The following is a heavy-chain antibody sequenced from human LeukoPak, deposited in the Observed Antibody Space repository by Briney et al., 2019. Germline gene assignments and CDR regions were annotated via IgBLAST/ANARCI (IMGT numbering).Heavy chain of an antibody. D-gene: IGHD6-13*01. CDR1: GYTFTSYT. CDR3: AKYSQQLVPTYYYYYMDV. CDR2: INTGNGKT. Sequence: GASVKVSCKASGYTFTSYTMHWVRQAPGQRLEWMGWINTGNGKTKYSQEFQGRVTITRDTSASTAYMELSSLRSEDMAVYYCAKYSQQLVPTYYYYYMDVWGKGTTVTISS. V-gene: IGHV1-3*03. J-gene: IGHJ6*03.